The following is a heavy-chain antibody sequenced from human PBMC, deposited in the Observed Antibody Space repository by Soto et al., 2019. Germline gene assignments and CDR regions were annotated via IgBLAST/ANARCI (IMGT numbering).Heavy chain of an antibody. Sequence: HPGGSLRLSCTASGFTFGDYAMSWVRQAPGKGLEWVGFIRSKAYGGTTEYAASVKGRFTISRDDSKSIAYLQMNSLKTEDTAVYYCTRDLRLQGGYFDYWGQGTLVTVSS. CDR2: IRSKAYGGTT. CDR1: GFTFGDYA. V-gene: IGHV3-49*04. J-gene: IGHJ4*02. D-gene: IGHD6-25*01. CDR3: TRDLRLQGGYFDY.